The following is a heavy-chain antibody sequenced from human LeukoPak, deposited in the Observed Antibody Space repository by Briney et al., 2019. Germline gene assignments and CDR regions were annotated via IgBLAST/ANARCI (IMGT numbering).Heavy chain of an antibody. D-gene: IGHD4-11*01. J-gene: IGHJ6*03. V-gene: IGHV4-31*03. Sequence: SQTLSLTCTVSGGSINSGGSYWSWIRQHPGKGLEWIGCIYYSWSSYYNPSLKSRVTLPLDTSKNQFSLKLSSVTAADTAVYYCARDSGDYRSIYYYMDVWGKGTTVTVSS. CDR2: IYYSWSS. CDR1: GGSINSGGSY. CDR3: ARDSGDYRSIYYYMDV.